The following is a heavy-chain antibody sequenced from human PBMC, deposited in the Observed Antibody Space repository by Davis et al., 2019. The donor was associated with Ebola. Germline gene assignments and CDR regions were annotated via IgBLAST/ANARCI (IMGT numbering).Heavy chain of an antibody. D-gene: IGHD2/OR15-2a*01. CDR1: EFIFSNYA. CDR3: TKDVRGFNRPMDC. Sequence: GESLKISCAASEFIFSNYAMNWVRQAPGKGLEWVSGISGYGDNTYYADSVEGRFTISRDNSKNTMYLQMNSLRAEDTAVYYCTKDVRGFNRPMDCWGQGTLVTVSS. V-gene: IGHV3-23*01. J-gene: IGHJ4*02. CDR2: ISGYGDNT.